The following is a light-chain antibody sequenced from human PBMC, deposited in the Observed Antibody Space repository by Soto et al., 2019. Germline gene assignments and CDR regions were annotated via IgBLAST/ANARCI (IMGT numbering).Light chain of an antibody. CDR2: AAS. Sequence: AIRMTQSPSSFSASTGDRVTITCRASQGISSYLAWYQQKPGKAPKLLIYAASTLQSGVPSRFSGSGSGTDFTLSVSCLQYEDFATYYCQQYYSYPNTFGQGTKLEIK. J-gene: IGKJ1*01. CDR3: QQYYSYPNT. CDR1: QGISSY. V-gene: IGKV1-8*01.